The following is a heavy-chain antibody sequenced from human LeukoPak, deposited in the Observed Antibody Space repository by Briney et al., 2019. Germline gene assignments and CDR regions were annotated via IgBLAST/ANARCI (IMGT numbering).Heavy chain of an antibody. J-gene: IGHJ4*02. CDR1: GYTFSDYF. Sequence: ASVKVSCKASGYTFSDYFIHWVQQAPGKGREWMGHVDPGDGEAVYADRFQRRVTFNSDTSTGTVYMDVSSLTSDDSAVYYCAKVSSTLAAAGALSFDYWGQGTLVLVSS. CDR3: AKVSSTLAAAGALSFDY. CDR2: VDPGDGEA. D-gene: IGHD6-13*01. V-gene: IGHV1-69-2*01.